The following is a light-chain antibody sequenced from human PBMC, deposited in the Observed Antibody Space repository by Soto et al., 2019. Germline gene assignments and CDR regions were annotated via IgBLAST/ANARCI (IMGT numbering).Light chain of an antibody. J-gene: IGKJ1*01. CDR1: QSVLYSSNNQNY. CDR2: WAF. CDR3: QQYYSTPWT. V-gene: IGKV4-1*01. Sequence: DIVMTQSPDSLAVSLGERATINCKSSQSVLYSSNNQNYLAWYQQKPGQPPKLLIYWAFTRESGVPDRFSGSGSGTDFTLTISSLQAEDVAVYYCQQYYSTPWTFGQGTKVEIK.